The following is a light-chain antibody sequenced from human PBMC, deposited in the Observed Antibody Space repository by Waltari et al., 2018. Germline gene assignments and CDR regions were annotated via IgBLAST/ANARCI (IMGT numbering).Light chain of an antibody. Sequence: SYELTQPPSVSVSPGQTASITCSGDQLGDKYACWYQQKPGQSPVLVIYQDSKRPSGIPERFSGSNSGNTATLTISGTQAMDEADYYCQAWDSSTAVYVFGTGTKVTVL. J-gene: IGLJ1*01. CDR3: QAWDSSTAVYV. CDR2: QDS. CDR1: QLGDKY. V-gene: IGLV3-1*01.